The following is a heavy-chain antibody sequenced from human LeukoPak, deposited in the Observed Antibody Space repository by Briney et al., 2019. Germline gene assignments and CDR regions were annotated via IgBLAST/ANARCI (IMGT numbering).Heavy chain of an antibody. Sequence: SVKDSCKASGGTFSSYAISWVRQAPGQGLEWMGGIIPIFGTANYAQKFQGRVTITADESTSTAYMELSSLRSEDTAVYYCARGKGYCSSTTCYTGSRSLDYWGQGTLVTVSS. CDR2: IIPIFGTA. J-gene: IGHJ4*02. V-gene: IGHV1-69*13. CDR3: ARGKGYCSSTTCYTGSRSLDY. D-gene: IGHD2-2*02. CDR1: GGTFSSYA.